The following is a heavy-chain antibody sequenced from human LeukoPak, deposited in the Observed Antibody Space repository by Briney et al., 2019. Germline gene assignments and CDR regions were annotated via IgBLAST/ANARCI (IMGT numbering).Heavy chain of an antibody. V-gene: IGHV1-69*04. J-gene: IGHJ3*02. D-gene: IGHD3-22*01. CDR2: IIPILGIA. CDR3: ARSYYYDSSGYYPGAFDI. CDR1: GGTFSSYA. Sequence: GASVKVSCKASGGTFSSYAISWVRQAPGQGLEWMGRIIPILGIANYAQKFQGRVTITADKSTSTAYMELSSLRSEDTAVYYCARSYYYDSSGYYPGAFDIWGQGTMVTVSS.